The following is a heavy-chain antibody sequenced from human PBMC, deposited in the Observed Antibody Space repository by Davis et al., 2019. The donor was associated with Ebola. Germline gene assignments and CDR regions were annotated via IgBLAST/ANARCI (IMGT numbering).Heavy chain of an antibody. Sequence: PSETLSLTCTVSGGSISSYYWSWIRQPPGTGLEWIGYIYYSGSANYNPSLKSRVAIPVDTSKNQFSLKLSSVTAADTAVYYCARDISTTVSAFDIWGQGTMVTVSS. CDR3: ARDISTTVSAFDI. CDR1: GGSISSYY. CDR2: IYYSGSA. D-gene: IGHD2/OR15-2a*01. J-gene: IGHJ3*02. V-gene: IGHV4-59*01.